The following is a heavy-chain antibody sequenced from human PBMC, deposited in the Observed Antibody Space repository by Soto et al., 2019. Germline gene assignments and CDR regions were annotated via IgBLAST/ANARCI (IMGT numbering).Heavy chain of an antibody. CDR2: IIPIFGTA. J-gene: IGHJ5*02. Sequence: GASVKVSCKASGGTFSSYAISWVRQAPGQGLEWMGGIIPIFGTANYAQKFQGRVTITADESTSTAYMELSSLRSEDTAVYYCARDPIHPIAAAGPGAGWFDPWGQGTLVTVSS. CDR1: GGTFSSYA. CDR3: ARDPIHPIAAAGPGAGWFDP. D-gene: IGHD6-13*01. V-gene: IGHV1-69*13.